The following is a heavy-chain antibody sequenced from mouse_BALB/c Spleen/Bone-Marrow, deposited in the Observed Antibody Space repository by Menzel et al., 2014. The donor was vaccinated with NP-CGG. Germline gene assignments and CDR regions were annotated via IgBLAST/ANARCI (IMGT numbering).Heavy chain of an antibody. V-gene: IGHV14-3*02. CDR2: IDPANGNT. CDR1: GFNIQDTY. J-gene: IGHJ3*01. Sequence: EVKLMESGAELVKPGASVKLSCTASGFNIQDTYMHWVKQRPEQGLEWIGRIDPANGNTKYDPKFQGKATITADTSSNTAHLHLSSLTSEDTAVYDCANDWFAYWGQGTLVTVSA. D-gene: IGHD2-3*01. CDR3: ANDWFAY.